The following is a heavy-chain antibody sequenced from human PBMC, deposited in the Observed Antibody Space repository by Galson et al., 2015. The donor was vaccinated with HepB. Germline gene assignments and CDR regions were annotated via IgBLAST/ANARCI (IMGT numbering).Heavy chain of an antibody. CDR1: GFTFSNAW. Sequence: SLRLSCAASGFTFSNAWMSWVRQAPGKGLEWVGRIKSETDGGTTDYAAPVKGRFTISRDDSKNTLYLQMNSLKTEDTAVYYCTTELHDYVWGSYRYTGDAFDIWGQGTMVTVSS. V-gene: IGHV3-15*01. J-gene: IGHJ3*02. CDR3: TTELHDYVWGSYRYTGDAFDI. D-gene: IGHD3-16*02. CDR2: IKSETDGGTT.